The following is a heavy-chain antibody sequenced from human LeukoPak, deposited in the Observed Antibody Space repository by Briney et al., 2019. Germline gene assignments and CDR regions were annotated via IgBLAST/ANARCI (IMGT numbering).Heavy chain of an antibody. CDR3: ARDLKPRIAAAGTMHWYFDL. J-gene: IGHJ2*01. CDR1: GFTFSDYY. D-gene: IGHD6-13*01. Sequence: GGSLRLSCAASGFTFSDYYMSWIRQAPGKGLEWVSYISISGSTIYYADSVKGRFTISRDNAKNSLDLQMNSLRAEDTAVYYCARDLKPRIAAAGTMHWYFDLWGRGTLVTVSS. CDR2: ISISGSTI. V-gene: IGHV3-11*01.